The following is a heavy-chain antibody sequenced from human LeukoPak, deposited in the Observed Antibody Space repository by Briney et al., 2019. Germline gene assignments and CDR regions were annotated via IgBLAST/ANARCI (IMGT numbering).Heavy chain of an antibody. CDR3: AGYHYYDSSGYRY. D-gene: IGHD3-22*01. CDR1: GGSISSYY. V-gene: IGHV4-59*01. J-gene: IGHJ4*02. Sequence: SETLSLTCIVSGGSISSYYWSWIRQPPGKGLEWIGYIYYSGSTNYNPSLKSRVTISVDTSKNQFSLKLSSVTAADTAVYYCAGYHYYDSSGYRYWGQGTLVTVSS. CDR2: IYYSGST.